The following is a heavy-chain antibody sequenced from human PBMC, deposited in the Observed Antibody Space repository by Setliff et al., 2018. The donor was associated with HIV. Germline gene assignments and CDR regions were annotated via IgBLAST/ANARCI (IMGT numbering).Heavy chain of an antibody. CDR3: ARDTGVNVAPDGRGYHTFDF. CDR1: GGSFSAYH. CDR2: ISHRGGT. J-gene: IGHJ3*01. V-gene: IGHV4-34*10. D-gene: IGHD2-8*02. Sequence: PSETLSLTCAVYGGSFSAYHWTWIRQPPGRGLEWIGEISHRGGTFNNPSLKSRVVMSVDTSKNQFSLKLTSVTAADTATYYCARDTGVNVAPDGRGYHTFDFWGRGTMVTVSS.